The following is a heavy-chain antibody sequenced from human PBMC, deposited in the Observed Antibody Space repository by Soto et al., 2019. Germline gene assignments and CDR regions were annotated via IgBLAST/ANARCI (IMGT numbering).Heavy chain of an antibody. CDR3: AKDGNGRNY. CDR2: ISWNSGSI. D-gene: IGHD4-4*01. CDR1: GFTFDDYA. J-gene: IGHJ4*02. Sequence: EVQLVESGGGLVQPGRSLRLSCAASGFTFDDYAMHWVRQAPGKGLEWVSGISWNSGSIGYADSVKGRFTISRDNAKNSLYLRMNSLRAEDTALYYCAKDGNGRNYWGQGTLVTVSS. V-gene: IGHV3-9*01.